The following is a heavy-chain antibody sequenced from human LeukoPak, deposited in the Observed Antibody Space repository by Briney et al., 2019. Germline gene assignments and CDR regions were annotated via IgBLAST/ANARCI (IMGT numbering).Heavy chain of an antibody. V-gene: IGHV3-48*01. J-gene: IGHJ6*02. CDR2: ITNSGNSK. Sequence: SMNWVRQAPGKGLEWVSYITNSGNSKSYADSVKGRFTISRDNTKNSLYLQMNGLRAEDTAVYYCAKSERFDYDILTGYYGHYYYYGMDVWGQGTTVTVSS. D-gene: IGHD3-9*01. CDR1: S. CDR3: AKSERFDYDILTGYYGHYYYYGMDV.